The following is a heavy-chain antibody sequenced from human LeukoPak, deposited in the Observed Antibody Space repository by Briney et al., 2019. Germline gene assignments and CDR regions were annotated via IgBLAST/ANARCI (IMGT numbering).Heavy chain of an antibody. CDR2: INHSGST. CDR1: GGSFSGYY. D-gene: IGHD6-13*01. J-gene: IGHJ5*02. CDR3: ARFPRGFKQQPA. Sequence: PSETLSLTCAVYGGSFSGYYWSWIRQPPGKGLEWIGEINHSGSTNYNPSLKSRVTISVDTSKNQFSLKLSSVTAADTAVYYCARFPRGFKQQPAWGQGTLVTVSS. V-gene: IGHV4-34*01.